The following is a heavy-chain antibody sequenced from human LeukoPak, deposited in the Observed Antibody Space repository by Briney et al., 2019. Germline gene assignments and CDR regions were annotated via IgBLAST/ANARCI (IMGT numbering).Heavy chain of an antibody. J-gene: IGHJ4*02. CDR2: INPNSGGT. V-gene: IGHV1-2*02. CDR1: GYTFTGYY. CDR3: ARGYVGAPDITIIVVVIFDY. D-gene: IGHD3-22*01. Sequence: GASVKVSCKASGYTFTGYYMHWVRQAPGQGREWMGWINPNSGGTNYAQKFQGRVTMTRDTSISTAYMELSRLRSDDTAVYDCARGYVGAPDITIIVVVIFDYWGQGTVVTVSS.